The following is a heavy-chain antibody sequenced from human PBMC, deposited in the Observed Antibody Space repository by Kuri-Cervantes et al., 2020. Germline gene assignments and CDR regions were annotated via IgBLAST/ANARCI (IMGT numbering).Heavy chain of an antibody. CDR3: ARGISTYYYDSSGYSTTYYFDY. Sequence: GGSLRLSCAASGFTFSSYAMSWVRQAPGKGLEWVSAISGSGGSTYYADSVKGRFTISRDNSKNTLYLQMGSLRAEDMAVYYCARGISTYYYDSSGYSTTYYFDYWGQGTLVTVSS. D-gene: IGHD3-22*01. V-gene: IGHV3-23*01. CDR2: ISGSGGST. CDR1: GFTFSSYA. J-gene: IGHJ4*02.